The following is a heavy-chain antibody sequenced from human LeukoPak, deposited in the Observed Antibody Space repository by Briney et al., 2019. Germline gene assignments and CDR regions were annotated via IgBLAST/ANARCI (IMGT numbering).Heavy chain of an antibody. CDR3: TTFASLPRGA. V-gene: IGHV3-15*01. CDR1: GFTFSSNE. J-gene: IGHJ5*02. Sequence: PGGSLRLSCAASGFTFSSNEMSWVRQAPGKGLEWVGRMKSKSDGGTTDYAAPVKGRFTIARDDSRNTVYLQMNSLKTEDTAVYYCTTFASLPRGAWGQGTLVTVSS. D-gene: IGHD3-10*01. CDR2: MKSKSDGGTT.